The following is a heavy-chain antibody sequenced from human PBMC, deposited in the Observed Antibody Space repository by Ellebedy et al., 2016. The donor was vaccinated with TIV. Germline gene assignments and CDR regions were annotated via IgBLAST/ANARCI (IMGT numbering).Heavy chain of an antibody. Sequence: SETLSLTXTVSGGSVSSGSYYWSWIRQPPGKGLEWIGYIYYSGSTNYNPSLKSRVTISVDTSKNQFSLKLSSVTAADTAVYYCARDATYSSSSWRNDAFDIWGQGTMVTVSS. CDR3: ARDATYSSSSWRNDAFDI. CDR2: IYYSGST. CDR1: GGSVSSGSYY. V-gene: IGHV4-61*01. D-gene: IGHD6-13*01. J-gene: IGHJ3*02.